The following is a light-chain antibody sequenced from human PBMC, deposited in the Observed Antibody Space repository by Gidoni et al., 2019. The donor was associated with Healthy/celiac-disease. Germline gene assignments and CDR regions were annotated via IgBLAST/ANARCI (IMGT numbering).Light chain of an antibody. CDR1: QSISSY. J-gene: IGKJ1*01. CDR2: AAS. Sequence: DIQMTQSPSSLSASVGDRVTIPCRASQSISSYLNWYQQKPRKAPKLLLDAASSLQSGVPSMCSGSGSGTDFTLTISSLQPEYVATYYWQPSESTPRAFVQGTKVEIK. V-gene: IGKV1-39*01. CDR3: QPSESTPRA.